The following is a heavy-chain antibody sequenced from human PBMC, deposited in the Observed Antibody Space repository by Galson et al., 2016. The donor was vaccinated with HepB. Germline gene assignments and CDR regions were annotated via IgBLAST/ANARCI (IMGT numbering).Heavy chain of an antibody. J-gene: IGHJ4*02. Sequence: LRLSCAASGFTFRSYAMTWVRQAPGKGLEWVSTISGSGGSTYHADSVKGRFTISRDNSKNTVYLQMNSLRAEDTAVYYCANFASGTYYLDSFDFWGQGILVTVSS. CDR1: GFTFRSYA. CDR2: ISGSGGST. V-gene: IGHV3-23*01. CDR3: ANFASGTYYLDSFDF. D-gene: IGHD3-10*01.